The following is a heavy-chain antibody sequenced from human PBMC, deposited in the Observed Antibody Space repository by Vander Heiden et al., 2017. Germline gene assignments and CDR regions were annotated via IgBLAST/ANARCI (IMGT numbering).Heavy chain of an antibody. Sequence: QIHLVQSGSEVKKPGASVKVSCKASGYAFSTYAITWVRQPPGQGLEWMGWISVYNGDISYAQSLQDRVTMTTDTSTSTAYMELRSLRSDDTAVYYCARQNEVTTVSYYYHYAMDVWGQGTTVTVSS. CDR2: ISVYNGDI. CDR1: GYAFSTYA. J-gene: IGHJ6*02. CDR3: ARQNEVTTVSYYYHYAMDV. D-gene: IGHD4-17*01. V-gene: IGHV1-18*01.